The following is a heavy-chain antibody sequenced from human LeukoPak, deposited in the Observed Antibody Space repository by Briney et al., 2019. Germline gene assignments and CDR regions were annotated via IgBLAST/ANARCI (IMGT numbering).Heavy chain of an antibody. J-gene: IGHJ6*03. D-gene: IGHD6-19*01. CDR2: IYTSGST. Sequence: SETLSLTCTVSGGSISSGSYYWSWIRQPAGKGLEWIGRIYTSGSTNYNPSLKSRVTISVDTSKNQFSLKLSSVTAADTAVYYCARAVAVAQNYYYYYYMDVWGKGTTVTISS. V-gene: IGHV4-61*02. CDR1: GGSISSGSYY. CDR3: ARAVAVAQNYYYYYYMDV.